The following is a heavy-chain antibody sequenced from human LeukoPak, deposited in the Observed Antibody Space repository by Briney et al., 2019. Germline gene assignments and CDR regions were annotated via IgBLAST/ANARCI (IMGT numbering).Heavy chain of an antibody. J-gene: IGHJ4*02. D-gene: IGHD3-10*01. CDR3: AREARPYLLWFGESFDY. V-gene: IGHV3-30-3*01. Sequence: GRSLRLSCAASGFTFSSYAMHWVRQAPGKGLEWVAVISYDGSNKYYADSVKGRFTISRDNSKNTLYLQMNSLRAEDTAVYYCAREARPYLLWFGESFDYWGQGTLVTVSS. CDR2: ISYDGSNK. CDR1: GFTFSSYA.